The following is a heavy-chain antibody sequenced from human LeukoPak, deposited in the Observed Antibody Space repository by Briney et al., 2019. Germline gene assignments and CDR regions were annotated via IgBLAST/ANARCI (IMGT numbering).Heavy chain of an antibody. CDR2: IYSGGST. V-gene: IGHV3-66*01. CDR3: AKDRREVTFFDY. CDR1: GFTVSSNY. Sequence: GGSLRLSCAASGFTVSSNYMSRVRQAPGKGLEWVSVIYSGGSTYYADSVKGRFTISRDNSKNTLYLQMNSLRAEDTAVYYCAKDRREVTFFDYWGQGTLVTVSS. J-gene: IGHJ4*02. D-gene: IGHD5-18*01.